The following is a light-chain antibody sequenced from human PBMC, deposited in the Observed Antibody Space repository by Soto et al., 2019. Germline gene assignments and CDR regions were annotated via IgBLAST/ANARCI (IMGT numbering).Light chain of an antibody. CDR2: GAS. J-gene: IGKJ1*01. CDR1: QSVSSN. V-gene: IGKV3-15*01. Sequence: EIVMTQSPATLSVSPGERATLSCRASQSVSSNLAWYQQKSGQGPWLLIYGASTRATGIPARFSGSVSWTEFTLNISSLQSEDFSVYYCQQYNNWWTFGQGTKVEIK. CDR3: QQYNNWWT.